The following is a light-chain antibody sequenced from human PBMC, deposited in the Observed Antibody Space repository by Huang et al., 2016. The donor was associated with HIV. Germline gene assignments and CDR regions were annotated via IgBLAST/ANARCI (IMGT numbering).Light chain of an antibody. CDR1: QDITNY. CDR2: DAS. Sequence: DIVMTQSPSSLSASVGDRVTITCQASQDITNYLNWYQQRPGKAPKVLIYDASSLETGVPSRFSGSGSGKEFTFTISSLQPEDTATYYCQQYDNLPLTFGGETKVEIK. CDR3: QQYDNLPLT. V-gene: IGKV1-33*01. J-gene: IGKJ4*01.